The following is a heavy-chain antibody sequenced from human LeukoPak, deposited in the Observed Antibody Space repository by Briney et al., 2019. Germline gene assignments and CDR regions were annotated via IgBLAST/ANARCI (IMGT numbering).Heavy chain of an antibody. CDR3: AKDGGIAARPNWFDP. Sequence: GGSLRLSCAASGFSFSSFAMSWVRQAPGKGLEWVSTITDSGNSAYYADYVKGRFTLSRDNSKDTLYLQMNRLRAEDTALYYCAKDGGIAARPNWFDPWGQGTLVTVSS. CDR1: GFSFSSFA. CDR2: ITDSGNSA. J-gene: IGHJ5*02. D-gene: IGHD6-6*01. V-gene: IGHV3-23*01.